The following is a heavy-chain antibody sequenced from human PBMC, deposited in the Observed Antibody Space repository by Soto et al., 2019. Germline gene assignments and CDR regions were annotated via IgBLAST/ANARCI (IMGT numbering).Heavy chain of an antibody. V-gene: IGHV4-59*01. CDR2: IYYSGTT. CDR3: ARGRGGTYYAFDI. CDR1: SGSIGTYF. D-gene: IGHD1-26*01. J-gene: IGHJ3*02. Sequence: QVQLRESGPGLVKPSETLSLTCTVSSGSIGTYFWSWIRQPPGKGLGWIGYIYYSGTTNYNPSLKSRVTIFLDTSKNQFSLRLSSVTAADTAVYYCARGRGGTYYAFDIWGQGTLVTVSS.